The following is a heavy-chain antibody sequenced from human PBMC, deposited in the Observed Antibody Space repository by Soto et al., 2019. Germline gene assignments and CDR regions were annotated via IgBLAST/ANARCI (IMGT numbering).Heavy chain of an antibody. CDR3: AGYKAGEAFDS. Sequence: QVQLQESGPGLVKPSQTLSLTCTFSGGAISSVDYYWSWIRQHPGNVLECIGYIHYSGSNYYNPSLKSRVIISVDTSKNQVSLKLSSVTAADTAVDYCAGYKAGEAFDSWGQGKMVTVSS. D-gene: IGHD5-18*01. V-gene: IGHV4-31*03. J-gene: IGHJ3*02. CDR2: IHYSGSN. CDR1: GGAISSVDYY.